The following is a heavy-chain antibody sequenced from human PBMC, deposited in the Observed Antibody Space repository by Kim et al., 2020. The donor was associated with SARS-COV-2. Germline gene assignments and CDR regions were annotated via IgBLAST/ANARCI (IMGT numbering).Heavy chain of an antibody. CDR3: ARDYYDSSGYSVGFDY. V-gene: IGHV3-30*01. D-gene: IGHD3-22*01. Sequence: SVKGRFTISRDKSKNTLYLQMNSLRAEDTAVYYCARDYYDSSGYSVGFDYWGQGTLVTVSS. J-gene: IGHJ4*02.